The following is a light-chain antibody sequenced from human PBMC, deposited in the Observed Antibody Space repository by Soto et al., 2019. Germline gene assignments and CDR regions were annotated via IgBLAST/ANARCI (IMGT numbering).Light chain of an antibody. V-gene: IGKV1D-13*01. J-gene: IGKJ1*01. CDR3: DQSYNYKR. CDR1: QGIRND. CDR2: DAS. Sequence: IQVTLSPSTLSVALGYRFTITCRASQGIRNDLGWYQQKPGKAPNLLIYDASRLAGGVPSRFSGSESGTEFTLTICSLQTDDFATYFSDQSYNYKRFCQGTMVAIK.